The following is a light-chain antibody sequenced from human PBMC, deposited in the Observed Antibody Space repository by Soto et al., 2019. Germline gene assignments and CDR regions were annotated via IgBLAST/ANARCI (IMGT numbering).Light chain of an antibody. J-gene: IGLJ1*01. CDR3: SSFAGSNNFPYV. CDR1: SSDVGAYDC. CDR2: EIN. Sequence: QSVLTQPPSASGSPGQSVTISCTGTSSDVGAYDCVSWYQQHPGKAPKLMIYEINKRPSGVPDRFSGPKSGNTASLTVSGLQAEDEADYYCSSFAGSNNFPYVFGTGT. V-gene: IGLV2-8*01.